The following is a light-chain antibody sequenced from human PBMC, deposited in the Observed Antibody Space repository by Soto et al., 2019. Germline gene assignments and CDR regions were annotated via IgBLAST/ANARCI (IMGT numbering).Light chain of an antibody. CDR1: QSVSSSY. CDR2: GAS. V-gene: IGKV3-20*01. J-gene: IGKJ1*01. Sequence: EVVLTQSAATLSLSPGDRATLSCRASQSVSSSYLAWYQQKPGQAPRLLIYGASSRATGIPDRFSGSGSGTDFTLTISRLEPEDFAVYYCQQYGSSPWTFGQGTKVDIK. CDR3: QQYGSSPWT.